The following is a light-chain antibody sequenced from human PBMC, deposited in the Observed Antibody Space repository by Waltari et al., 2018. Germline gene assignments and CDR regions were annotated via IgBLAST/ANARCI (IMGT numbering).Light chain of an antibody. CDR3: QQYNNWPSFT. J-gene: IGKJ3*01. CDR1: QSVSSN. Sequence: EIVMTQSPATLSMSPGERVTLSCRASQSVSSNLAWYQQKPGQAPRRLIYDSYTRAPGSPARFSGSGSGTEFTLTISSLKSEDFAVYYCQQYNNWPSFTFGPGTKVDIK. V-gene: IGKV3D-15*01. CDR2: DSY.